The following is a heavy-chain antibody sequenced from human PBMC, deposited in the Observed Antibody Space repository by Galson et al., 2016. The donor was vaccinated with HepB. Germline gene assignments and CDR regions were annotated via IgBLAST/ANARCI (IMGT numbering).Heavy chain of an antibody. J-gene: IGHJ4*02. Sequence: SLRLSCAASGFTFSQRGMHWVRQAPGKGLEWVAADSMDGRRKFYADSVKCRFTISRDNSNNMLFLQMSSLGVDDTAVYYCAKRHEYGPPVGCPVDSWGQGTLVSVSS. CDR1: GFTFSQRG. D-gene: IGHD1-26*01. CDR3: AKRHEYGPPVGCPVDS. CDR2: DSMDGRRK. V-gene: IGHV3-30*18.